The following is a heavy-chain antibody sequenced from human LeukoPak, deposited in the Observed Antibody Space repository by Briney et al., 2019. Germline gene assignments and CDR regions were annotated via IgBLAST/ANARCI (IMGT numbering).Heavy chain of an antibody. CDR1: GGTFSSYA. V-gene: IGHV1-69*06. D-gene: IGHD2-15*01. CDR3: ARDRHLGYCSGGSCPNNWFDP. J-gene: IGHJ5*02. CDR2: IIPIFGTA. Sequence: SVKVSCKASGGTFSSYAISWVRQAPGQGLEWMGGIIPIFGTANYAQKFQGRVTITADKSTSTAYTELRSLRSDDTAVYYCARDRHLGYCSGGSCPNNWFDPWGQGTLVTVSS.